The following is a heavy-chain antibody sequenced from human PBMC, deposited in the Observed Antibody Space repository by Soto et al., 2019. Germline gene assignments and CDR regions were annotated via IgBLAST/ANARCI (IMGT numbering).Heavy chain of an antibody. J-gene: IGHJ6*02. Sequence: SETLSLTCTVSGGSISSSIYYWGWIRQPPGKGLEWIGSIYYSGSTYYNPSLKSRVTISVDTSKNQFSLKLSSVTAADTAVYYCARHGSYYHYYYGMDVWGQGTTVTVSS. V-gene: IGHV4-39*01. CDR3: ARHGSYYHYYYGMDV. CDR2: IYYSGST. D-gene: IGHD3-10*01. CDR1: GGSISSSIYY.